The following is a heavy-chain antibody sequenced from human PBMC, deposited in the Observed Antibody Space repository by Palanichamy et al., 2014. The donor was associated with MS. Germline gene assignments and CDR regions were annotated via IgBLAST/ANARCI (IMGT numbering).Heavy chain of an antibody. Sequence: EVQLVESGGGLVQPGGSLRLSCAASGFTFSTYWMHWVRQAPGKGPVWVARLNPDGSTTTYADSVRGRFTISRDNAKSTLYLQMNSLRAEDTAVHYCARYVVASASYDCWGQGTLVTVSS. J-gene: IGHJ4*02. CDR3: ARYVVASASYDC. CDR2: LNPDGSTT. CDR1: GFTFSTYW. D-gene: IGHD2-2*01. V-gene: IGHV3-74*03.